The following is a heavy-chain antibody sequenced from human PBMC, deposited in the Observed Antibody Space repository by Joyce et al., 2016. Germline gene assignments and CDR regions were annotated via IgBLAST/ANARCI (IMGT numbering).Heavy chain of an antibody. CDR1: GYTFTSYG. V-gene: IGHV1-18*01. Sequence: QVQLVQSGAEVKKPGASVKVSCKAAGYTFTSYGISWVRQAPGQVLEWMGWISGYNGNTNYAQKFQGRVTMTTDTSTSTAYMELSSLRSDDTAVYYCARGPRVTMIVVVTDSFDIWGQGTMVTVSS. CDR3: ARGPRVTMIVVVTDSFDI. CDR2: ISGYNGNT. J-gene: IGHJ3*02. D-gene: IGHD3-22*01.